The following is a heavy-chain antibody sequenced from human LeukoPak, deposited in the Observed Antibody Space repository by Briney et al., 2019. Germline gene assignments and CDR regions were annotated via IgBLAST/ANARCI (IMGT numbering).Heavy chain of an antibody. CDR3: ARSDYIAVAGYFDY. Sequence: ASVKVSRKASGYTFTSYGISWVRQAPEQGLEWMGWISAYNGNTNYAQKLQGRVTMATDTSTSTAYMELRSLRSDDTAVYYCARSDYIAVAGYFDYWGQGTLVTVSS. J-gene: IGHJ4*02. CDR1: GYTFTSYG. CDR2: ISAYNGNT. V-gene: IGHV1-18*01. D-gene: IGHD6-19*01.